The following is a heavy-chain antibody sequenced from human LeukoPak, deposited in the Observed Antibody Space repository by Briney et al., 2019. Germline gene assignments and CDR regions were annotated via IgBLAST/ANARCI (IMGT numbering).Heavy chain of an antibody. CDR1: GFRFGDFA. Sequence: GGSLRLSCKVSGFRFGDFAMSWVRQAPGKGLEWVGYIRSEAYGGATDFAASVKDRFTISRDDSKSIAYLQMNSLKTEDTAVYFYTRGRNIKRQLYFDYWGQGTLVTVSS. CDR3: TRGRNIKRQLYFDY. D-gene: IGHD6-13*01. J-gene: IGHJ4*02. V-gene: IGHV3-49*04. CDR2: IRSEAYGGAT.